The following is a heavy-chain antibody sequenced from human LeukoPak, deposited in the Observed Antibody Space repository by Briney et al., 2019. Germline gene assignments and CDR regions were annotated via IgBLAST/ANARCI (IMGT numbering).Heavy chain of an antibody. D-gene: IGHD3-9*01. CDR1: GGSFSGYY. CDR2: IYTSGSI. V-gene: IGHV4-4*07. CDR3: AKDAVVTGRFYDYYYMDV. Sequence: PSETLSLTCAVYGGSFSGYYWSWIRQPAGKGLEWIGRIYTSGSITYNPSLKSRVTMSVDTSKHQFSLKLSSVTAADTAVYYCAKDAVVTGRFYDYYYMDVWGKGTTVTIYS. J-gene: IGHJ6*03.